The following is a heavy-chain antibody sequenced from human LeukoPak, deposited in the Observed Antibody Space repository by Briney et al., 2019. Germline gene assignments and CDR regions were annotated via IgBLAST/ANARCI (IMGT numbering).Heavy chain of an antibody. CDR3: ALIPYCATATCYYFDY. J-gene: IGHJ4*02. CDR2: ISTYNGDT. Sequence: ASVKVSCKTSGYSFTTYGISCVRQAPGQGLEWMGWISTYNGDTNYAQKLQGRVTMTADTSTSRAYMELRSLRSDDTAVYYCALIPYCATATCYYFDYWGQGTLVTVSS. V-gene: IGHV1-18*01. CDR1: GYSFTTYG. D-gene: IGHD2-2*01.